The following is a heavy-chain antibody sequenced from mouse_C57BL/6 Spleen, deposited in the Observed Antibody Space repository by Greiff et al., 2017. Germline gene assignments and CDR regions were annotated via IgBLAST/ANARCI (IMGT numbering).Heavy chain of an antibody. Sequence: VQLQQSGAELVRPGTSVKVSCKASGYAFTNYLIEWVKQRPGQGLEWIGVLNPGSGGTNYTEKFQGKATLTADKSSSTAYMQLSSLTSEDSAVYFCARGGYNWYFDVWGTGTTVTVSS. CDR2: LNPGSGGT. V-gene: IGHV1-54*01. CDR3: ARGGYNWYFDV. CDR1: GYAFTNYL. D-gene: IGHD2-2*01. J-gene: IGHJ1*03.